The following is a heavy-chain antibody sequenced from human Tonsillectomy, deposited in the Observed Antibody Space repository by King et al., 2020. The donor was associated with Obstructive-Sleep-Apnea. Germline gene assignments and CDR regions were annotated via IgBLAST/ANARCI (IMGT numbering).Heavy chain of an antibody. CDR2: ISYDASNK. J-gene: IGHJ4*02. Sequence: VQLVESGGGVVQPGRSLRLSFAASGFTFSNYAMHWVRQAPGKGLEWLTIISYDASNKYYADSVKGRFTISRDNSKNTLYLQMNSLRADDTAVYYCARDQINGNTYFFDYWGQGTLVTVSS. D-gene: IGHD1-14*01. CDR3: ARDQINGNTYFFDY. V-gene: IGHV3-30*04. CDR1: GFTFSNYA.